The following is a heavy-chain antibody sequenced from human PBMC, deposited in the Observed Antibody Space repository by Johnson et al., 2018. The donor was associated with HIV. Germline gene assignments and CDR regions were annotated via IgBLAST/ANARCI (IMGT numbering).Heavy chain of an antibody. CDR2: INWNGGST. V-gene: IGHV3-20*04. CDR1: GFTFDDYG. Sequence: EVQLVESGGGVVRPWGSLRLSCAASGFTFDDYGMSWVRQAPGKGLEWVSGINWNGGSTGYADSVKGRFTISRDNAKNTLYLQMNSLRAEDTAVYYCALTDYGDYPQRVPDAFDIWGQGTMVTVSS. D-gene: IGHD4-17*01. CDR3: ALTDYGDYPQRVPDAFDI. J-gene: IGHJ3*02.